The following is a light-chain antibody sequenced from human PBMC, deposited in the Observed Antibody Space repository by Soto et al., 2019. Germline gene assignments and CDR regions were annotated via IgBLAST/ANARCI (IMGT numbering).Light chain of an antibody. CDR3: QQAYSFPIT. Sequence: DIQVTQSPSSVSASVGDRVTITCLASQDIAGYLAWYQHKPGRAPELLIHAASSLQSGVPSRFSGSGSGTDFTLTINSLQPEDFATYYCQQAYSFPITFGQGTRLEIK. V-gene: IGKV1D-12*01. J-gene: IGKJ5*01. CDR1: QDIAGY. CDR2: AAS.